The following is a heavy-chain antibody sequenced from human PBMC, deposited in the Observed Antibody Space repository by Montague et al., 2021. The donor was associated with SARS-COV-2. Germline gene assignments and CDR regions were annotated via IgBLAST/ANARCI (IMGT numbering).Heavy chain of an antibody. CDR2: TYWDDDK. CDR1: GFSLSTGGMC. D-gene: IGHD1-26*01. Sequence: PALVKPTQTLTLTCTFSGFSLSTGGMCVSWIRQPPGKALEWLALTYWDDDKRYSPSLKSRLTITKDTSKNQVVLTMTNMDPVDTATYYCAHRRGLLLSDAFDIWGQGTMVTVSS. V-gene: IGHV2-5*08. CDR3: AHRRGLLLSDAFDI. J-gene: IGHJ3*02.